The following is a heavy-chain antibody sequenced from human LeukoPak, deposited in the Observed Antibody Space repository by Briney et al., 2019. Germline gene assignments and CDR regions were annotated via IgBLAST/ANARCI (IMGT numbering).Heavy chain of an antibody. J-gene: IGHJ4*02. D-gene: IGHD3-10*01. Sequence: GGSLRLSCVASGFSFSNYAMTWVRQAPGKGLDWVSSISGSGGSTYSADSVRGRFTISRDNSKNTLYLQMNSLRAEDTAVYYCAKARGGGTVLLWFGELFDDNDYWGQGTLVTVSS. CDR1: GFSFSNYA. V-gene: IGHV3-23*01. CDR3: AKARGGGTVLLWFGELFDDNDY. CDR2: ISGSGGST.